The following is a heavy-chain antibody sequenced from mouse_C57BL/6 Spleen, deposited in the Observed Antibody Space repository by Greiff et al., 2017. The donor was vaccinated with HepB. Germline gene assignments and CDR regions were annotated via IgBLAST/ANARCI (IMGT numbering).Heavy chain of an antibody. V-gene: IGHV1-55*01. J-gene: IGHJ4*01. CDR2: IYPGSGST. Sequence: VQLQQSGAELVKPGASVKMSCKASGYTFTSYWITWVKQRPGQGLEWIGDIYPGSGSTNYNEKFKSKATLTVDTSSSTAYMQLSSLTSEDSAVYYCARYYYGSIYYAMDYWGQGTSVTVSS. CDR1: GYTFTSYW. CDR3: ARYYYGSIYYAMDY. D-gene: IGHD1-1*01.